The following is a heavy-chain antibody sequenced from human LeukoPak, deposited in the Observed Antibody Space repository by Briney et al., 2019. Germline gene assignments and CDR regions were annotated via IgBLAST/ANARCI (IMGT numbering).Heavy chain of an antibody. D-gene: IGHD1-26*01. CDR1: GFTFTNSW. V-gene: IGHV3-7*01. J-gene: IGHJ4*02. Sequence: SGGSLRLSCAASGFTFTNSWMAWVRQAPGKGLEWVANIKQDGSTKHYADSLKGRFTISRDNTKNSLYLQMNSLRADDTAAYYCARDTDGSLDYWGQGILVTVAS. CDR2: IKQDGSTK. CDR3: ARDTDGSLDY.